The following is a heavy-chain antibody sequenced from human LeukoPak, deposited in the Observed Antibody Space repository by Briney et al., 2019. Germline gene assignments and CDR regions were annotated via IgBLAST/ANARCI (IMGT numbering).Heavy chain of an antibody. V-gene: IGHV1-69*13. J-gene: IGHJ4*02. CDR2: IIPIFGTA. D-gene: IGHD6-6*01. Sequence: TSVKVSCKASGGTFSSYAISWVRQAPGQGLEWMGGIIPIFGTANYALKFQGRVTITADESTSTAYMELSSLRSEDTAVYYCARASSIAAPLVVWGQGTLVTVSS. CDR3: ARASSIAAPLVV. CDR1: GGTFSSYA.